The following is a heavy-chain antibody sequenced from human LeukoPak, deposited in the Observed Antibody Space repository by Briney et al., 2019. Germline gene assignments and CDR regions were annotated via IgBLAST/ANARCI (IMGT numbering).Heavy chain of an antibody. J-gene: IGHJ6*02. Sequence: SETLSLTCTVSGGSISSYYWSWIRQPPGKGLEWIGYIFGSGSTNYNPSLKSRVTISEDSSKNQISLKLTSVTAADTAVYYCASAWAREDVWGQGTTVTVSS. D-gene: IGHD1-26*01. CDR2: IFGSGST. V-gene: IGHV4-4*09. CDR3: ASAWAREDV. CDR1: GGSISSYY.